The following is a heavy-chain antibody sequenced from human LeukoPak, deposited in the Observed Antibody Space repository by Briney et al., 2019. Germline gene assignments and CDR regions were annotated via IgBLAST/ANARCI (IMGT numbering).Heavy chain of an antibody. Sequence: ASVKVSCKASGYTFTGYYMHWVRQAPGQGLEWMGWINPNSGGTNYAQKFQGWVTMTRDTSISTAYMELSRLRSDDTAVYYCARGGRYYGSGDTNHFDYWGQGTLVTVSS. CDR3: ARGGRYYGSGDTNHFDY. D-gene: IGHD3-10*01. J-gene: IGHJ4*02. V-gene: IGHV1-2*04. CDR1: GYTFTGYY. CDR2: INPNSGGT.